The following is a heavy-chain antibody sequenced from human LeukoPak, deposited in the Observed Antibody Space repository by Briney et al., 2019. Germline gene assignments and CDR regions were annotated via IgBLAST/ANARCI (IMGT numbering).Heavy chain of an antibody. CDR3: ARELYGWYYDY. Sequence: GGSLRLSCAASGFTFITYAMSWVRQAPGKGLDWVSSISGSGGSTYYADSVKGRFTISRDNSKNTLYLQMNNLKAEDTAVYYCARELYGWYYDYWGQGTLVTVSS. D-gene: IGHD6-19*01. V-gene: IGHV3-23*01. J-gene: IGHJ4*02. CDR2: ISGSGGST. CDR1: GFTFITYA.